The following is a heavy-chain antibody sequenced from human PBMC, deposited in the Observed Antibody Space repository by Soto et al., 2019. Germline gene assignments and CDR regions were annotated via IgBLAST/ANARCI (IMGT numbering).Heavy chain of an antibody. D-gene: IGHD2-15*01. J-gene: IGHJ6*02. CDR3: ARGDREDILVVVGARPGEYGIDI. Sequence: PGGSLRLSCAASGFTFRNYAMHWVRQAPGKGLECLAVIAYDGSNAFYRDSVKGRFTISRDNSKNTLYLHMNSLRSEDTDVYYCARGDREDILVVVGARPGEYGIDIWGQGTTVTVSS. V-gene: IGHV3-30-3*01. CDR2: IAYDGSNA. CDR1: GFTFRNYA.